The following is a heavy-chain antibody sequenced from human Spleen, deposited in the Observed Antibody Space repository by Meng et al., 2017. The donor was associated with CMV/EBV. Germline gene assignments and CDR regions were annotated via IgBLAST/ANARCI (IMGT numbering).Heavy chain of an antibody. V-gene: IGHV1-18*01. CDR3: ARDDGSGSYYLYYYYYGMDV. CDR1: GYTFTSYG. D-gene: IGHD3-10*01. CDR2: ISAYNGNT. Sequence: ASVKVSCKASGYTFTSYGISWVRQAPGQGLEWMGWISAYNGNTNYAQKLQGRVTMTTDTSTSTAYMELRSLRSDDTAVYYCARDDGSGSYYLYYYYYGMDVWGQGTTVTVSS. J-gene: IGHJ6*02.